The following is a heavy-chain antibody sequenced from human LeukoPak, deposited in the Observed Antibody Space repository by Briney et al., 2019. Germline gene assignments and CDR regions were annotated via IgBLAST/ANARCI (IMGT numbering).Heavy chain of an antibody. CDR3: ARDKSPERAFDS. CDR2: ISSSGSTI. Sequence: GESLRLSCAASGFTFSSYGMSWVRQTPGKGLEWVAYISSSGSTIYYAYSVKGLFTISRDNAKKSLQLQMNSLIAEETAVYYCARDKSPERAFDSWGQGNLVTVSS. V-gene: IGHV3-48*04. CDR1: GFTFSSYG. J-gene: IGHJ4*02. D-gene: IGHD1-14*01.